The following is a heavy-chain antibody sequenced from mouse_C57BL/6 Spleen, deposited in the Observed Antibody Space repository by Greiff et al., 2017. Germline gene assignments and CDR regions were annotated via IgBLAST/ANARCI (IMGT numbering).Heavy chain of an antibody. Sequence: EVMLVESGGGLVQPGGSMKLSCVASGFTFSNYWMNWVRQSPEKRLEWVAQIRLKSDNYATHYAESVKERFTISRDDSKRSVYRHMNTLRAEDTGIYYCTGGYGYDGVDYWGQGTTLTVSS. J-gene: IGHJ2*01. CDR2: IRLKSDNYAT. D-gene: IGHD2-2*01. CDR3: TGGYGYDGVDY. V-gene: IGHV6-3*01. CDR1: GFTFSNYW.